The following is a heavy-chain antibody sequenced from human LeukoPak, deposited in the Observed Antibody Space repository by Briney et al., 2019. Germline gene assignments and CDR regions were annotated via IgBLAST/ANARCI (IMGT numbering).Heavy chain of an antibody. J-gene: IGHJ4*01. V-gene: IGHV3-30-3*01. CDR2: MSYDGSNK. Sequence: GRSLRLSCAASGFTFSSYAMYWVRQAPGKGLEWVALMSYDGSNKYYADSVKGRFTISRDNSKNTLYLQMNSLRSEDTAVYYYARGPKAFDYWGQGTLVTVSS. CDR3: ARGPKAFDY. CDR1: GFTFSSYA.